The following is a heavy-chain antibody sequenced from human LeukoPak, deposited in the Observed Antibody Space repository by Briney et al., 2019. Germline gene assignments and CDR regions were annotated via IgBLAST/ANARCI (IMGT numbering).Heavy chain of an antibody. J-gene: IGHJ5*02. CDR1: GGSFSGYY. Sequence: SETLSLTCAVYGGSFSGYYWSWIRQPPGKGLEWIGEINHSGSTNYNPSLKSRVTISVDTSKNQFSLKLSSVTAADTAVYYCARRTVTTRFWFAPWGQGTLVTVSS. V-gene: IGHV4-34*01. CDR2: INHSGST. D-gene: IGHD4-17*01. CDR3: ARRTVTTRFWFAP.